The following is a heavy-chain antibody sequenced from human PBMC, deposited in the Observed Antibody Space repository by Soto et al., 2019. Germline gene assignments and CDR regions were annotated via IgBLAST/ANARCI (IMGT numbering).Heavy chain of an antibody. D-gene: IGHD2-8*01. CDR3: ARSSGVSATCLFEA. J-gene: IGHJ6*02. CDR1: GGSISSINC. CDR2: VYYSVST. V-gene: IGHV4-4*02. Sequence: PSETLSLTCGVSGGSISSINCWSWVRQTPGKGVEWIVEVYYSVSTNYNQSLTSRVTMSIDKSKNQLFLNLTSVTAADTAVYYCARSSGVSATCLFEAWGQGTSVPVSS.